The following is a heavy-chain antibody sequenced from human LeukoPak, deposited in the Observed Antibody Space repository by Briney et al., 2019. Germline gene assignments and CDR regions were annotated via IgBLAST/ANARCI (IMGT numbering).Heavy chain of an antibody. D-gene: IGHD1-7*01. Sequence: PSQTLSLTCTVSGGSISSGSYYWSWIRQPAGKGLEWIGRIYTSGSTNYNPSLKGRVTISVDTSKNQFSLKLSSVTAADTAVYYCARGGGLTGTTSHWGQGTLVTVSS. V-gene: IGHV4-61*02. CDR1: GGSISSGSYY. CDR3: ARGGGLTGTTSH. CDR2: IYTSGST. J-gene: IGHJ4*02.